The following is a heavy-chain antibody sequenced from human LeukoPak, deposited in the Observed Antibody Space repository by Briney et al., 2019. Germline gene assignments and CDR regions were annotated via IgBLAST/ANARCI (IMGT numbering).Heavy chain of an antibody. Sequence: SETLSLTCTVSGGSISSGDPYWSWIRQPPGKGLEWIGSIYYSGSTYYNPSLKSRVTILIDTSKNQFSLKLSSVTAADTAVYYCASSDIRRYQLAFDPWGQGTLVTVSS. D-gene: IGHD2-2*01. CDR1: GGSISSGDPY. J-gene: IGHJ5*02. V-gene: IGHV4-30-4*02. CDR3: ASSDIRRYQLAFDP. CDR2: IYYSGST.